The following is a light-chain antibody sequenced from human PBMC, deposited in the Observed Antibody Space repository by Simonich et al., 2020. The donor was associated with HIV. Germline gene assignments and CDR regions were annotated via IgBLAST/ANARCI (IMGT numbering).Light chain of an antibody. J-gene: IGKJ4*01. Sequence: DIQMTQSPSSLSASVGDRVTITCQASQDISNSLNWYQQKPGKAPKLLIFDASNLETGVPSRFSGSASGTDFTFTISRLQPEDIATYYCQQYHHLPLTFAGGTKVEIK. CDR2: DAS. V-gene: IGKV1-33*01. CDR1: QDISNS. CDR3: QQYHHLPLT.